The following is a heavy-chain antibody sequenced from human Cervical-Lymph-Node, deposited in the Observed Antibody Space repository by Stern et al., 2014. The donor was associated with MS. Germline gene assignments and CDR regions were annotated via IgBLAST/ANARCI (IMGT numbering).Heavy chain of an antibody. Sequence: EVQLVESGGGLVKPGGSLRLSCAASGFPFSGSSMHWVRQAPGKGLAWVSSISTKSDYIYYADSVKGRFTISRDNAKISLFLQMNSLRAEDTAVYFCARAFCTGGVCYSFPFYGMDVWGQGTTVTVSS. CDR3: ARAFCTGGVCYSFPFYGMDV. D-gene: IGHD2-8*02. CDR1: GFPFSGSS. V-gene: IGHV3-21*01. CDR2: ISTKSDYI. J-gene: IGHJ6*02.